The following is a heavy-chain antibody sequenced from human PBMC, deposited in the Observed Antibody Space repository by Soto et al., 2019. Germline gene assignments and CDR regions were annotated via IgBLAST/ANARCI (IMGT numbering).Heavy chain of an antibody. V-gene: IGHV4-31*03. D-gene: IGHD5-18*01. Sequence: SETLSLTCTVSGGSISSGGSYWSWIRQHPGKGLEWIGYIYYSGSTYYSPSLKSRVSISGDTSKNQFSLKLSSVTAADTAVYYCARGLDTAMVYFDYWGQGTLVTVSS. CDR2: IYYSGST. CDR3: ARGLDTAMVYFDY. CDR1: GGSISSGGSY. J-gene: IGHJ4*02.